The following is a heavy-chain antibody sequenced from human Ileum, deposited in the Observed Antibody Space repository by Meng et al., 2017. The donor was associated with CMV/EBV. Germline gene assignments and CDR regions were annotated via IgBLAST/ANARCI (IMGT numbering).Heavy chain of an antibody. J-gene: IGHJ5*02. CDR3: ARDTPHSAFAP. D-gene: IGHD2-15*01. CDR1: GFTFNKYW. Sequence: GESLKISCVASGFTFNKYWMHWVRQPPGGGLEWLSRIDNEGSGAIYADSVRGRFTVSRDNARNTVYLHMNSLRDEDTAVYSCARDTPHSAFAPWGHGNLV. CDR2: IDNEGSGA. V-gene: IGHV3-74*01.